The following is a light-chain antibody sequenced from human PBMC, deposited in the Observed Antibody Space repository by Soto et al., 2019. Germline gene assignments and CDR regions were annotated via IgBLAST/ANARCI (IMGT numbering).Light chain of an antibody. J-gene: IGKJ5*01. Sequence: EIVLTQSPGSLSLSPGERATLSCRASQSVSSNLAWYQQKPGQAPRLLLYEASTRAAGSPDRFSGSGSGTDYTLTISRLESEDFAVYYCHQYSSSPITFGQGTRLEIK. CDR3: HQYSSSPIT. CDR1: QSVSSN. V-gene: IGKV3-20*01. CDR2: EAS.